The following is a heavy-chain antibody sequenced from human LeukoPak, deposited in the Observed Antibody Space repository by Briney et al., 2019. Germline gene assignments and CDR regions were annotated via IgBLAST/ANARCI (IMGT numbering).Heavy chain of an antibody. CDR2: IYYSGST. Sequence: PSETLSLTCTVSGYSISSGYYWGWIRQPPGKGLEWIGSIYYSGSTYYNPSLKSRVTISVDTSKNQFSLKLSSVTAADTAVYYCARSNRGIQLWLPDAFDIWGQGTMVTVSS. CDR3: ARSNRGIQLWLPDAFDI. J-gene: IGHJ3*02. V-gene: IGHV4-38-2*02. CDR1: GYSISSGYY. D-gene: IGHD5-18*01.